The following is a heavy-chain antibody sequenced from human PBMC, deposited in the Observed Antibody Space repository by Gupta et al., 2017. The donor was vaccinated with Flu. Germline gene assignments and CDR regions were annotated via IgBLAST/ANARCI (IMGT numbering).Heavy chain of an antibody. CDR3: ARRLDPIAVAGTFDY. J-gene: IGHJ4*02. D-gene: IGHD6-19*01. Sequence: QVQLQQCGEGLLMPSDTLSLTCAVYGGSFSGYYWSWIRQAPGKGLEWIGEINHSGSTNYNPSLKSRVTISVDTSKNQFSLKLSSVTAADTAVYYCARRLDPIAVAGTFDYWGQGTLVTVSS. V-gene: IGHV4-34*01. CDR1: GGSFSGYY. CDR2: INHSGST.